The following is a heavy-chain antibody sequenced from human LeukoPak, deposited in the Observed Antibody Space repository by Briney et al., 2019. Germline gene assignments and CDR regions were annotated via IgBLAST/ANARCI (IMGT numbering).Heavy chain of an antibody. CDR1: GGSISSYY. J-gene: IGHJ4*02. Sequence: SETLSLTCTVSGGSISSYYWSWIRQPAGKGLEWIGRIYTSGSTNYNPSLKSRVTMSVDTSKNQFSLKLISVTAADTAVYYCARGAGPGGSIAARQSPPGYWGQGTLVTVSS. V-gene: IGHV4-4*07. CDR2: IYTSGST. CDR3: ARGAGPGGSIAARQSPPGY. D-gene: IGHD6-6*01.